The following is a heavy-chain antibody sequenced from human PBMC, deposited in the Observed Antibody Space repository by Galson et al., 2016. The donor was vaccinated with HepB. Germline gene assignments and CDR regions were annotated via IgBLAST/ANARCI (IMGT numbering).Heavy chain of an antibody. CDR2: ITGGGGGT. CDR3: AKSAVAKVVYYYYGMDV. CDR1: GFDFSSYA. V-gene: IGHV3-23*01. D-gene: IGHD6-13*01. J-gene: IGHJ6*04. Sequence: SLRLSCAASGFDFSSYAMNWVRQAPGKGLEWVSSITGGGGGTYYADSVKGRFTIYRDNSSNTLYLQMNSLTAEDTAIYYCAKSAVAKVVYYYYGMDVWGKGTTVTVSS.